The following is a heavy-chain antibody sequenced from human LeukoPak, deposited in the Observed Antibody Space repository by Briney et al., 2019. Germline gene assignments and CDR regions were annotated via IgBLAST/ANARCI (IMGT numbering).Heavy chain of an antibody. V-gene: IGHV3-23*01. D-gene: IGHD6-13*01. J-gene: IGHJ6*03. CDR3: AKDRPSTAAAGTGYYYYYYMDV. CDR2: ISGSGGST. CDR1: GFTFSSYA. Sequence: GGSLRLSCAASGFTFSSYAMSWVRQAPGKGLEWVSAISGSGGSTYYADSVKGRFTISRDNSKNTLYLQMNSLRAEDTAIYYCAKDRPSTAAAGTGYYYYYYMDVWGKGTTVTVSS.